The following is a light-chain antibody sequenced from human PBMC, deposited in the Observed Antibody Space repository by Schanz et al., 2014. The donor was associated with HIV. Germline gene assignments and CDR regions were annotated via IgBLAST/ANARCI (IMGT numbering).Light chain of an antibody. J-gene: IGKJ2*01. V-gene: IGKV1-5*03. CDR3: QQCVTYPYT. Sequence: DIQMTQSPSRLSASVGDRVTITCRASQNIDYWLTWYQQKPGRTPNLLIYQASTLKSGAPSRFSGSGSGTEFTLTISGLQPDDVATYYCQQCVTYPYTFGQGTKLDIK. CDR2: QAS. CDR1: QNIDYW.